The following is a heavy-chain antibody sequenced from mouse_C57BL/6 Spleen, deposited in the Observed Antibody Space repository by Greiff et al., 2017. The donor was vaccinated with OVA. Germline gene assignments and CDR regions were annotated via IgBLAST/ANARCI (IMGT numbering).Heavy chain of an antibody. J-gene: IGHJ2*01. D-gene: IGHD3-3*01. CDR3: AREGAGYYFDY. CDR2: INPGSGGT. V-gene: IGHV1-54*01. CDR1: GYAFTNYL. Sequence: QVQLQQSGAELVRPGTSVKVSCKASGYAFTNYLIEWVKQRPGQGLEWIGVINPGSGGTNYNEKFKGKATLTADKSSSTAYMQLSSQTSEDSAVYFCAREGAGYYFDYWGQGTTLTVSS.